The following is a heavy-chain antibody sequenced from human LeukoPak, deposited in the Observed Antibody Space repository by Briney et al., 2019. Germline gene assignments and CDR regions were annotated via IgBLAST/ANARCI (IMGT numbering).Heavy chain of an antibody. CDR2: IYPGDSDT. CDR1: GYSFTSYW. Sequence: GASLQISCKGCGYSFTSYWIGWVRQMPGKGLEWMGIIYPGDSDTRYSPSFQGQVTISADKSISTAYLQWSSLKASDTAMYYCVRHKHSSSHMDVWGKGTTVTISS. J-gene: IGHJ6*03. D-gene: IGHD6-13*01. CDR3: VRHKHSSSHMDV. V-gene: IGHV5-51*01.